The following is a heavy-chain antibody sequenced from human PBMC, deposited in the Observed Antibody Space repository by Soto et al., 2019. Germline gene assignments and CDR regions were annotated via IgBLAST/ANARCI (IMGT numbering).Heavy chain of an antibody. V-gene: IGHV3-9*01. CDR1: RFTFDDYA. D-gene: IGHD6-13*01. CDR2: ISWNSSSI. J-gene: IGHJ4*01. CDR3: VKDKWYHSIWYLDY. Sequence: PGGSLRLSCAASRFTFDDYAMHWARQAPTQDHEWVASISWNSSSIGYAVSVKGRFTISRDNDKNSLSLQMHSRIPEDTALCHCVKDKWYHSIWYLDYLGQGTRVTVSS.